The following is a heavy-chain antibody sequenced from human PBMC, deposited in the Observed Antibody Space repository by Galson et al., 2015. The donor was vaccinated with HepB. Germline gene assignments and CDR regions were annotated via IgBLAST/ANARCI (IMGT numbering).Heavy chain of an antibody. CDR2: ISCYNGNT. Sequence: CKASGYTFNRYGISWVRQAPGQGLEWMGWISCYNGNTHYAQNLQGRVTMTTDTSTYTAYMELRSLRSDDTAVYYCARDPSNTSGFSPYFDYWGQGSLVTVSS. J-gene: IGHJ4*02. V-gene: IGHV1-18*01. CDR1: GYTFNRYG. CDR3: ARDPSNTSGFSPYFDY. D-gene: IGHD3-22*01.